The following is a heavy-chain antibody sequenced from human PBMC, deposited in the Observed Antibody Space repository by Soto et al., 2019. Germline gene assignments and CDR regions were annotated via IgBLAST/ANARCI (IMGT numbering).Heavy chain of an antibody. D-gene: IGHD3-16*01. CDR3: ARVTRSSGRPDAFDI. Sequence: PSETLSLTCAISGGSIGTYYWSWMWQPPGKGLEWIGFIAYSVSTNYTPSLMSRVTMSLGTSTNPFSLNLSSVTAADTAVYYCARVTRSSGRPDAFDIWGQGTMVTVSS. V-gene: IGHV4-59*01. CDR2: IAYSVST. J-gene: IGHJ3*02. CDR1: GGSIGTYY.